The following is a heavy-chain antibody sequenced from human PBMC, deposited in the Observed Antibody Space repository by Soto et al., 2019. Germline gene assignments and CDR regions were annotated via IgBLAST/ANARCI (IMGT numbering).Heavy chain of an antibody. CDR1: GGTFSSYA. CDR2: IIPIFGTA. CDR3: AREIGDFWSGYYAV. Sequence: GASVKVSCKASGGTFSSYAISWVRQAPGQGLEWMGGIIPIFGTANYAQKFQGRVTITADKSTSTAYMELSSLRSEDTAVYYCAREIGDFWSGYYAVWGQGTLVTVSS. D-gene: IGHD3-3*01. J-gene: IGHJ4*02. V-gene: IGHV1-69*06.